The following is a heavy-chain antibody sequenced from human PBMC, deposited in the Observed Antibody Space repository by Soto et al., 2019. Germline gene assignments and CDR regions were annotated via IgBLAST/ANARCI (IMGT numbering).Heavy chain of an antibody. CDR1: GFTFSDST. J-gene: IGHJ4*02. CDR2: IRGKTNTYAT. D-gene: IGHD3-10*01. V-gene: IGHV3-73*01. Sequence: EVQLVESGGGLVQPGGSRKLSCAASGFTFSDSTIHWVRQAPGKGLEWVGRIRGKTNTYATSYAASVKGRFTISRDDSKNTAYLQMKSLNTDDTAVYYCIKQHLLWGPFDYWGQASLVVVSS. CDR3: IKQHLLWGPFDY.